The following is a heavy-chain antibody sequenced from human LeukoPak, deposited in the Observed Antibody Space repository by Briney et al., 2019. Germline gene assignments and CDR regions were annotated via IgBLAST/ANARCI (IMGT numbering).Heavy chain of an antibody. CDR3: AKYSSTSPYYYYYYMDV. Sequence: PGGSLRLSCAASGFTFSSYGMHWVRQAPGKGLEGVAFIRYDGSNKYYADSVKGRFTISRDNSKNTLYLQMNSLRAEDTAVYYCAKYSSTSPYYYYYYMDVWGKGTTVTVSS. J-gene: IGHJ6*03. D-gene: IGHD2-2*01. CDR1: GFTFSSYG. V-gene: IGHV3-30*02. CDR2: IRYDGSNK.